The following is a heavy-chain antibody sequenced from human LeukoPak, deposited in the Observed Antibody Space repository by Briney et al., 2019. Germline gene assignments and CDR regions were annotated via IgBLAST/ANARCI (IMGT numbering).Heavy chain of an antibody. CDR3: ARDGWTNSLDY. CDR2: IYTSGST. Sequence: KPPETLSLTCTVSGGSISGYYWSWIRQPAGKGLEWIGRIYTSGSTNYNPSLKSRVTMSVDRYKKQFSLKLSSVTAADTAVYYCARDGWTNSLDYWGQGTLVTVSS. CDR1: GGSISGYY. V-gene: IGHV4-4*07. J-gene: IGHJ4*02. D-gene: IGHD2-2*03.